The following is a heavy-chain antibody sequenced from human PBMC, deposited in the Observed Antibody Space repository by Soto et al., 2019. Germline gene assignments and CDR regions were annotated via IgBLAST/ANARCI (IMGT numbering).Heavy chain of an antibody. CDR3: ARVPDR. Sequence: SETVSLTCAVSGGSISSGGYSWSWIRQPPGKGLEWIGYIYHSGSTYYNPSLKSRVTISVDRSKNQFSLKLSSVTAADTAVYYCARVPDRWGQGTLVTVSS. CDR2: IYHSGST. CDR1: GGSISSGGYS. J-gene: IGHJ5*02. D-gene: IGHD2-2*01. V-gene: IGHV4-30-2*01.